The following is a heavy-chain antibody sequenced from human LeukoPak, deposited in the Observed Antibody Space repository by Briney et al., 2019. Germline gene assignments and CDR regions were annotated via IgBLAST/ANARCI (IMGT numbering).Heavy chain of an antibody. Sequence: GRSLRLSCAASGFTFDDYAMHWVRQAPGKGLEWVSGISWNNDNIGYADSVKGRFTISRDNAENSLYLQMSGLRTEDTAVYFCAKAPGYSYGNWYFDLWGRGTLVTVSS. J-gene: IGHJ2*01. D-gene: IGHD5-18*01. CDR3: AKAPGYSYGNWYFDL. V-gene: IGHV3-9*01. CDR2: ISWNNDNI. CDR1: GFTFDDYA.